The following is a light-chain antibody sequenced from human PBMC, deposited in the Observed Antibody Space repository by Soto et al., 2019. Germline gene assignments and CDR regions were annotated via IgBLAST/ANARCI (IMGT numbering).Light chain of an antibody. Sequence: DIQITQSPSTLSASVGDRVTITCRTSQSISSWLAWYQQKPGKAPKLLIYKASTLKSGVPSRFSGSGSGTEFILTISSLQPDDFATYYCQHYNSYSEAFGQGTKVDIK. CDR3: QHYNSYSEA. J-gene: IGKJ1*01. CDR2: KAS. V-gene: IGKV1-5*03. CDR1: QSISSW.